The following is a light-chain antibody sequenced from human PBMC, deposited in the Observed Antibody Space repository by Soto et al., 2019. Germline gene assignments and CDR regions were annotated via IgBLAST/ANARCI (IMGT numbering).Light chain of an antibody. J-gene: IGLJ2*01. V-gene: IGLV2-14*01. CDR3: SSYTSSSTYVV. CDR1: SSDVGGYNY. Sequence: QSVLTQPASGSGSPGQSITISCTGTSSDVGGYNYVSWYQQHPGKAPKLMIYDVSNRPSGVSNRFSGSKSGNTASLTISGLQAEDEADYYCSSYTSSSTYVVFGGGTKVTVL. CDR2: DVS.